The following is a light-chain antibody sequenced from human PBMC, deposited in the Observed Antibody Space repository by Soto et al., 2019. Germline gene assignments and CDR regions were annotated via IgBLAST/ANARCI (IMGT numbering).Light chain of an antibody. CDR2: KAS. CDR3: QQYNTYST. V-gene: IGKV1-5*03. J-gene: IGKJ5*01. CDR1: QTISSW. Sequence: DIQRTQSPSTLSGSVGDRVTITCRASQTISSWLAWYQQKPGKAPKLLIYKASTLKSGVPSRFSGSGSGTEFTLTISSLQPDDFATYYCQQYNTYSTFGQGTRLEIK.